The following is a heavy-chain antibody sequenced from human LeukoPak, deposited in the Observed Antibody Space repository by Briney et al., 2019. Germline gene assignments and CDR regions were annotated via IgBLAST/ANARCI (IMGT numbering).Heavy chain of an antibody. CDR1: GFAFSSFA. CDR3: TKELHVAVAVADYYYFYMDV. CDR2: INGGGNTT. V-gene: IGHV3-23*01. D-gene: IGHD6-19*01. Sequence: GGSLGLSCAASGFAFSSFAMGWVRQSPGKGLEWLPTINGGGNTTFYADSVKGRFTISRDNSKNTLYLHMDSLRPDDTAIYYCTKELHVAVAVADYYYFYMDVWGRGTAVTVSS. J-gene: IGHJ6*03.